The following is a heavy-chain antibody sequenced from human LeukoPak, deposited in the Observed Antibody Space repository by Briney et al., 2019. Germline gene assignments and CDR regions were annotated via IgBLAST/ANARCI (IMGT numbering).Heavy chain of an antibody. J-gene: IGHJ3*02. V-gene: IGHV3-9*03. CDR3: AKDTKGYGGNSESAFDI. CDR2: ISWNSGNI. CDR1: GFTFDDYA. D-gene: IGHD4-23*01. Sequence: PGGSLRLSCAASGFTFDDYAMHWVRHAPGKGLEWVSGISWNSGNIDYADSVEGRFTISRDNAKNSLYLQMNSLRAEDMALYYCAKDTKGYGGNSESAFDIWGQGTMVTVSS.